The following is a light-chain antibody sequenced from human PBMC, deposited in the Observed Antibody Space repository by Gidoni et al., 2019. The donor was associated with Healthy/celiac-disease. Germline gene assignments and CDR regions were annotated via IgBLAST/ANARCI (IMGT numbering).Light chain of an antibody. CDR3: QQYGSSPLFT. V-gene: IGKV3-20*01. CDR1: QSVSSSY. J-gene: IGKJ3*01. Sequence: EIVLTKSPGTLSLSPGERATLSCRAIQSVSSSYLAWYQQKPGQAPRLLIYGASSRATGIPDRFSGSGSGTDFTLTISRLEPEDFAVYYCQQYGSSPLFTFGPGTKVDIK. CDR2: GAS.